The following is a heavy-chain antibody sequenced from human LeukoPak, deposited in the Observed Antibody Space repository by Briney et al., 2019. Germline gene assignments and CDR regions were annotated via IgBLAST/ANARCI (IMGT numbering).Heavy chain of an antibody. V-gene: IGHV1-69*04. CDR2: IIPILGIA. Sequence: SVKVSCKASGGTFSSYAISWVRQAPGQELEWMGRIIPILGIANYAQKFQGRVTITADKSTSTAYMELSSLRSEDTAVYYCASSTPAVTAFDYWGQGTLVTVSS. CDR1: GGTFSSYA. D-gene: IGHD2-15*01. CDR3: ASSTPAVTAFDY. J-gene: IGHJ4*02.